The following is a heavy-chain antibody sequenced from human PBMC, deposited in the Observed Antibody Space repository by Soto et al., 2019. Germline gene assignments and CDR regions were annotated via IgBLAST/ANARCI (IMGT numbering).Heavy chain of an antibody. CDR3: ATDSSEGTAYDY. V-gene: IGHV1-18*04. Sequence: ASVKVSCKASGYTFNRNGITWVRQAPGQGLEWMGWISGHNGNTKFAQKVQDRVTMITDTATSTAYMELRSLRSDDTAVYYCATDSSEGTAYDYWGQGTLVTVSS. J-gene: IGHJ4*02. CDR1: GYTFNRNG. CDR2: ISGHNGNT. D-gene: IGHD3-22*01.